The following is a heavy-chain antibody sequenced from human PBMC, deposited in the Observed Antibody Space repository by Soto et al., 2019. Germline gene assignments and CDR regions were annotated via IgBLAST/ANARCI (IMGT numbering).Heavy chain of an antibody. CDR1: GYTLTELS. V-gene: IGHV1-24*01. CDR2: FDPEDGET. CDR3: ASYRDPDSDVWPYYYFGMDV. J-gene: IGHJ6*02. Sequence: ASLKVSCKVSGYTLTELSMHWVRQAPGKGLEWMGGFDPEDGETIYAQKFQGRVTMTEDTSTDTAYMELSSLRSEDTAVYYCASYRDPDSDVWPYYYFGMDVWGEGTTVTV. D-gene: IGHD2-8*01.